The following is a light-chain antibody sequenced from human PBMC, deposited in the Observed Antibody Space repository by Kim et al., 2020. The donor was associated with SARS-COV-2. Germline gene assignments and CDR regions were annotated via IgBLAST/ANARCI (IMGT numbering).Light chain of an antibody. CDR1: HSVKDTY. J-gene: IGKJ4*01. Sequence: LSPGERATLSCRASHSVKDTYVAWYQQRPGQTPRIRIYGASSRATGILDRVSGSGSGKDFNLTISRLEPEDFAVYYWQQYGRSLTFGRGTKGDIK. CDR2: GAS. V-gene: IGKV3-20*01. CDR3: QQYGRSLT.